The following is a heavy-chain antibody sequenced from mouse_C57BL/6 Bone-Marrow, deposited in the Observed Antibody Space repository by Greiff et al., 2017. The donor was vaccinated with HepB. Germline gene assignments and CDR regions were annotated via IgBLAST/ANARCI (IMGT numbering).Heavy chain of an antibody. CDR2: IHPNSGST. Sequence: VQLQQPGAELVKPGASVKLSCKASGYTFTSYWMHWVKQRPGQGLEWIGMIHPNSGSTNYNEKFKSKATLTVDKSSSTAYMQLSSLTSEDSAVYYCASYYYGSSYEAYWGQGTLVTVSA. CDR1: GYTFTSYW. J-gene: IGHJ3*01. CDR3: ASYYYGSSYEAY. D-gene: IGHD1-1*01. V-gene: IGHV1-64*01.